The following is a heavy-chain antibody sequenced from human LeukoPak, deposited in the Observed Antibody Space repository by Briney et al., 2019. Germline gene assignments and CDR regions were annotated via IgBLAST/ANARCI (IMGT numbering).Heavy chain of an antibody. Sequence: ASVKVSCKASGYTFTSYDINWVRQATGQGLEWMGWMNPNSGNTGYAQKFQGRVIMTRNTSISTAYMELSSLRSEDTAVYYCARHSVLLWFGELLQPFDPWGQGTLVTVSS. CDR2: MNPNSGNT. CDR1: GYTFTSYD. D-gene: IGHD3-10*01. V-gene: IGHV1-8*01. CDR3: ARHSVLLWFGELLQPFDP. J-gene: IGHJ5*02.